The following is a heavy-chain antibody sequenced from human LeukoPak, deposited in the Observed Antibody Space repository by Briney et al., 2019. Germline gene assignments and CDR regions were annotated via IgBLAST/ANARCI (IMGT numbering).Heavy chain of an antibody. CDR1: GYTLTELS. V-gene: IGHV1-69*05. D-gene: IGHD6-6*01. CDR2: IIPIFGTA. CDR3: ARDLGSSLRLDAFDI. Sequence: SVKVSCKVSGYTLTELSMHWVRQAPGQGLEWMGGIIPIFGTANYAQKFQGRVTITTDESTSTAYMELSSLRSEDTAVYYCARDLGSSLRLDAFDIWGQGTMVTVSS. J-gene: IGHJ3*02.